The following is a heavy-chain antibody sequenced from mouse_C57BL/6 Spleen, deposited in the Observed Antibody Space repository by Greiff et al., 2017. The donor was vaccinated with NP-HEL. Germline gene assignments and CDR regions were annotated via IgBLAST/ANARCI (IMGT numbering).Heavy chain of an antibody. CDR3: ARGGGNVYYFDY. D-gene: IGHD2-1*01. V-gene: IGHV1-26*01. Sequence: EVQLQQSGPELVKPGASVKISCKASGYTFTDYYMNWVKQSHGKSLEWIGDINPNNGGTSYNQKFKGKATLTVDKSSSTAYMELRSRTSEDSAVYYCARGGGNVYYFDYWGQGTTLTVSS. J-gene: IGHJ2*01. CDR2: INPNNGGT. CDR1: GYTFTDYY.